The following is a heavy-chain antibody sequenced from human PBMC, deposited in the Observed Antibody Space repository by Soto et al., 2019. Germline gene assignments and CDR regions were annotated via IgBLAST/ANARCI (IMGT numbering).Heavy chain of an antibody. Sequence: GGSLRLSCAASGFTFSSYAMHWVRQAPGKGLEWVAVISYDGSNKYYADSVKGRFTISRDNSKNTLYLQMNSLRAEDTAVYYCAGKNYDDSSGYDYWGQGTLVTVSS. CDR1: GFTFSSYA. D-gene: IGHD3-22*01. CDR2: ISYDGSNK. CDR3: AGKNYDDSSGYDY. J-gene: IGHJ4*02. V-gene: IGHV3-30*04.